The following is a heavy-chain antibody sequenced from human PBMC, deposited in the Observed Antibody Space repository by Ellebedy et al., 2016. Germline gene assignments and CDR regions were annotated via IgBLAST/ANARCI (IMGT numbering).Heavy chain of an antibody. CDR2: AHYSGQK. CDR1: GGSITSYY. J-gene: IGHJ4*02. V-gene: IGHV4-59*01. CDR3: ARMEFGGY. D-gene: IGHD3-10*01. Sequence: SETLSLTCSVSGGSITSYYWAWIRHSPGRGLEYIGYAHYSGQKHYNPSLKSQVSISLDTSKNQFSLDLDSVIPADTAVYYCARMEFGGYWGQGILVTVSS.